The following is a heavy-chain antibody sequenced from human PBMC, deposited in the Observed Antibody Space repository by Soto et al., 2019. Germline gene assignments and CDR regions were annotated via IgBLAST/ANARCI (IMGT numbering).Heavy chain of an antibody. D-gene: IGHD5-18*01. CDR1: GGTFSIYA. CDR2: IIPIFGTA. Sequence: VKVSCEACGGTFSIYAISWARQDTGQGLEWMGGIIPIFGTANYAQKFQGRVTITADESTSTAYMELSSLRSEDTAVYYCASGTRKAMVPDAFDIWGQGTMVTVSS. CDR3: ASGTRKAMVPDAFDI. J-gene: IGHJ3*02. V-gene: IGHV1-69*13.